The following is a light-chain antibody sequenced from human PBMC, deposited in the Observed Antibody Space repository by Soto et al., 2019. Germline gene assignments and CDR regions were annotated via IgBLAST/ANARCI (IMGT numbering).Light chain of an antibody. CDR1: QSVSSSY. J-gene: IGKJ4*01. V-gene: IGKV3-20*01. CDR2: DAS. Sequence: EIVFTQSPRTLSLSPGGRATLSRGVSQSVSSSYFAWFQQKPGQAPRLLIYDASSRASGIPDRFSGSGSGTDFTLTISRLEPEDFAVYYCQHYTSSPVTFGGGTKVDIK. CDR3: QHYTSSPVT.